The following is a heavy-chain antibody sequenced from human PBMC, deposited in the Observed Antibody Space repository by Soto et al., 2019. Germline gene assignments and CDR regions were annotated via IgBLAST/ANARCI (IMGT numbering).Heavy chain of an antibody. CDR3: AREGFSIFGVVVAFDY. V-gene: IGHV3-33*01. CDR2: IWYDGSNK. Sequence: QVQLVESGGGVVQPGRSLRLSCAAYGFTFSSYGMHWVRQAPGKGLEWVAVIWYDGSNKYYADSVKGRFTISRDNSKNTLYLQMNSLRAEDTAVYYCAREGFSIFGVVVAFDYWGQGTLVTVSS. CDR1: GFTFSSYG. J-gene: IGHJ4*02. D-gene: IGHD3-3*01.